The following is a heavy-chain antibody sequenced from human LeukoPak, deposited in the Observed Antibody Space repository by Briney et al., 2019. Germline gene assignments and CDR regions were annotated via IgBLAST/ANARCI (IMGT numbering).Heavy chain of an antibody. D-gene: IGHD6-13*01. V-gene: IGHV3-23*01. J-gene: IGHJ5*02. Sequence: GSLRLSCAASGFTFSSYAMSWVRQAPGKGLEWVSAISGSGSSTYYADSVKGRFTISRDNSKNTLYLQMNSLRAEDTAIYYCAKKAAAAGPERGFDPWGQGTLVTVSS. CDR1: GFTFSSYA. CDR2: ISGSGSST. CDR3: AKKAAAAGPERGFDP.